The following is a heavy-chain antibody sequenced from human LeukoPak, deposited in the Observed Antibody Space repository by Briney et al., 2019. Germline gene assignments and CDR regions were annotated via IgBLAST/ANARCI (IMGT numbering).Heavy chain of an antibody. J-gene: IGHJ6*02. V-gene: IGHV1-69*05. CDR3: ARGPNSGSPYYYYGMDV. D-gene: IGHD5-12*01. CDR2: IIPIFGTA. Sequence: SVKVSCKASGDSFSYYAITWVRQAPGQGLEWIGGIIPIFGTANYAQKFQGRVTMTRNTSISTAYMELSSLRSEETAVYYCARGPNSGSPYYYYGMDVWGQGTTVTVSS. CDR1: GDSFSYYA.